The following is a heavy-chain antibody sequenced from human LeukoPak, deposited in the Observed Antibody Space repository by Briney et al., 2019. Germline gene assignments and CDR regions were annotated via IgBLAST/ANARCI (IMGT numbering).Heavy chain of an antibody. V-gene: IGHV4-59*12. J-gene: IGHJ4*02. CDR3: AGMATIGDY. CDR2: IYYSGNT. D-gene: IGHD5-24*01. CDR1: GGSISPYY. Sequence: PSETLSLTCTVSGGSISPYYWSWIRQPPGKGLEWIGYIYYSGNTNYNPSLKSRVTISVDTSKNQFSLKLSSVTAADTAVYYCAGMATIGDYWGQGTLVTVSS.